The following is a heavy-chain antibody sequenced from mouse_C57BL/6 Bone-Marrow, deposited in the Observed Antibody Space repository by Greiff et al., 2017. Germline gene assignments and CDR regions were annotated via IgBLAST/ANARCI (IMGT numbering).Heavy chain of an antibody. J-gene: IGHJ1*03. CDR3: ARHRDYGSSYWYFDV. V-gene: IGHV5-2*01. CDR2: INSDGGST. CDR1: EYEFPSHD. Sequence: EVQGVESGGGLVQPGESLKLSCESNEYEFPSHDMSWVRKTPEKRLELVAAINSDGGSTYYPDTMERRFIISRDNTKKTLYLQMSILRSEDTALYYCARHRDYGSSYWYFDVWGTVTTVTVSS. D-gene: IGHD1-1*01.